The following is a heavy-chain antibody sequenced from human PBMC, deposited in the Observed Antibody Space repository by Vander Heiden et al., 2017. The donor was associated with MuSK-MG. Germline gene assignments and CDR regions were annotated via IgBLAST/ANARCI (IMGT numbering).Heavy chain of an antibody. Sequence: QVQLQESGPGLVKPSQTLSLTCTVSGGSISSGGYYCSWIRQHPGKGLEWIGYIYYSGSTYYNPSLKSRVTISVDTSKNQCSLKLSSVTAAETAVYYCAKTEYIYGRMEGYFDYWGHGTLVTVSS. CDR3: AKTEYIYGRMEGYFDY. D-gene: IGHD5-18*01. J-gene: IGHJ4*01. CDR2: IYYSGST. V-gene: IGHV4-31*03. CDR1: GGSISSGGYY.